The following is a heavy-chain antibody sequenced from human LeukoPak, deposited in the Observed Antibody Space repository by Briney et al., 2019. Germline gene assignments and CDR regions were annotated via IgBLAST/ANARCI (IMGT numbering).Heavy chain of an antibody. V-gene: IGHV3-33*01. CDR3: ATEYDY. Sequence: GGSLRLSCAASGFTFSNYGMHWVRQAPGKGLEWVAVIWHDGNNKYYADSVKGRFTLSRDNSKNTQYLQMNSLRAEDTAVYYCATEYDYWGRGTLVTVSS. CDR1: GFTFSNYG. J-gene: IGHJ4*02. CDR2: IWHDGNNK.